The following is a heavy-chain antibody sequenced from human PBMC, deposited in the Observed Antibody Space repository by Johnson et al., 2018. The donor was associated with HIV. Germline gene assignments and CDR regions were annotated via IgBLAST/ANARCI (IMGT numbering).Heavy chain of an antibody. V-gene: IGHV3-13*01. Sequence: MLLVESGGAVVQPGGSLRLSCAASGLTFDDYAMHWVRQVPGNGLEWVSAIGTAGDTYYPGSVKGRFTISRENAKNSLYLQMNSLRAEDTAVYYCARRTVVTPGAFDIWGQGTMVTVSS. CDR1: GLTFDDYA. CDR3: ARRTVVTPGAFDI. CDR2: IGTAGDT. J-gene: IGHJ3*02. D-gene: IGHD4-23*01.